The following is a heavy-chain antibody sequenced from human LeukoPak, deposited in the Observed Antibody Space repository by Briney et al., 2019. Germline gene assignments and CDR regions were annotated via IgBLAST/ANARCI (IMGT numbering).Heavy chain of an antibody. Sequence: PSQTLSLTCTVSGXSISSGGDYWSWIRQHPGKGLEWIGYIYYSGSTYYNPPLKSRVTISVDTSKNQFSLKLSSVTAADTAVYYCARDRYGSGSNDYWGQGTLVTVSS. CDR1: GXSISSGGDY. CDR3: ARDRYGSGSNDY. CDR2: IYYSGST. J-gene: IGHJ4*02. D-gene: IGHD3-10*01. V-gene: IGHV4-31*03.